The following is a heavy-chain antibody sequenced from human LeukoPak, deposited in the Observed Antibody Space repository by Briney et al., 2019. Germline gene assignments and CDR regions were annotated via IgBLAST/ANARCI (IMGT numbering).Heavy chain of an antibody. J-gene: IGHJ4*02. CDR2: INHSGST. D-gene: IGHD2-2*01. CDR3: ARAEAVVVPAAIAPIDY. V-gene: IGHV4-34*01. Sequence: SETLSLTCAVYGGSFSGYYWSWIRQPPGKGLEWIGEINHSGSTNYNPSLKSRVTISVDTSKNQFSLKLSSVTAADTAVHYCARAEAVVVPAAIAPIDYWGQGTLVTVSS. CDR1: GGSFSGYY.